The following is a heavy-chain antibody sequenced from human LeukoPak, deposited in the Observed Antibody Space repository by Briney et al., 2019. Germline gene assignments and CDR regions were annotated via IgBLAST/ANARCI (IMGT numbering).Heavy chain of an antibody. D-gene: IGHD3-3*01. CDR2: ISGSGGST. V-gene: IGHV3-23*01. CDR1: RFTFSSYG. Sequence: GGSLRLSCAASRFTFSSYGMSWVRQAPGKGLEWVSGISGSGGSTYYADSVKGRFTISRDNSKNTLYLQMNSLRAEDTAVYYCAKRGSGYNHFDYWGQGTLVTVSS. CDR3: AKRGSGYNHFDY. J-gene: IGHJ4*02.